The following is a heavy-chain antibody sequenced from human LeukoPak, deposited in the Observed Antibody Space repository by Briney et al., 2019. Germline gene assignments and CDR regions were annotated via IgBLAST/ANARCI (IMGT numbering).Heavy chain of an antibody. J-gene: IGHJ4*02. D-gene: IGHD6-19*01. CDR3: ARVGIVAGIDY. CDR2: INSDGSST. Sequence: GGSLRLSCAASGFTFSSYWMHWVRQVPGKGLVWVSRINSDGSSTSYADSVRGRFTISRDNAKNTLYLQMNSLRAEDTAVYYCARVGIVAGIDYWGQGTLVTVSS. V-gene: IGHV3-74*01. CDR1: GFTFSSYW.